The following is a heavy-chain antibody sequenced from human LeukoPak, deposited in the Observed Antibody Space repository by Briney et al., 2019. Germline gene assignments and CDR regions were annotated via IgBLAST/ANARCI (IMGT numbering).Heavy chain of an antibody. CDR1: GFTFSKYS. V-gene: IGHV3-48*04. CDR2: ISTSSTTI. Sequence: GGSLRLSCAASGFTFSKYSMTWFRQAPGKGLEWVSFISTSSTTIYYADSVKGRFTISRDNAKNSLYLQMNSLKVEDTAIYYCARDNWIDCWGQGTLVTVSS. CDR3: ARDNWIDC. J-gene: IGHJ5*01.